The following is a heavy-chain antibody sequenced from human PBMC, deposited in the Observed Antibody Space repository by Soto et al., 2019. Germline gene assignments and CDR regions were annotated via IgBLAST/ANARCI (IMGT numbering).Heavy chain of an antibody. J-gene: IGHJ6*02. V-gene: IGHV4-31*03. CDR1: SDSMNSGGYY. Sequence: TLSLTCSVSSDSMNSGGYYWSWIRQHPGKGLEWIGYIYSNGDTYYNPSLKSRVTISVDTSKNQFSLNLTSVTAADTAVYYCARRDGSSSGYYYYAMDVWGQGTTVTVSS. D-gene: IGHD6-6*01. CDR2: IYSNGDT. CDR3: ARRDGSSSGYYYYAMDV.